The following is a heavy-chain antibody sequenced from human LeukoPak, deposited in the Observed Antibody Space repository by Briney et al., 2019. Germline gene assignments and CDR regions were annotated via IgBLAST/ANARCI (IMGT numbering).Heavy chain of an antibody. J-gene: IGHJ4*02. V-gene: IGHV1-69*13. D-gene: IGHD3-22*01. CDR2: IIPIFGTA. CDR1: GGTFSSYA. Sequence: GASVKVSCKASGGTFSSYAISWVRQAPGQGLEWMGGIIPIFGTANYAQKFQGRVTITADESTSTAYMELSSLRSEDTAVSYCARASEPYYYDSSGPIFDYWGQGTLVTVSS. CDR3: ARASEPYYYDSSGPIFDY.